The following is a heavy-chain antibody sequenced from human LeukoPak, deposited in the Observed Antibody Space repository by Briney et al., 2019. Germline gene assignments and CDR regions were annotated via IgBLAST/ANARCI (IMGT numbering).Heavy chain of an antibody. CDR3: AKSVSYGDDFDY. J-gene: IGHJ4*02. D-gene: IGHD4-17*01. CDR2: ISYDGLNK. Sequence: PGRSLRLSCAASGFAFSRDGMHWVRQVPGKGLEWVAVISYDGLNKYYADSVKGRFTISRDNSKNTLFLQMNSLKTEDTAVYYCAKSVSYGDDFDYWGQGTLVTVSS. V-gene: IGHV3-30*18. CDR1: GFAFSRDG.